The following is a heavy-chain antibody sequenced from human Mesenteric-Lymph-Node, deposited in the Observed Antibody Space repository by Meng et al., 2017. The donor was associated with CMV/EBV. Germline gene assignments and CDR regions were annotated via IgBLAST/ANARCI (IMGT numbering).Heavy chain of an antibody. Sequence: SVKVSCKASGGTLSNYAISWVRQTPGQGLEWLGGIIPFFGTTNYTQKFQDRITITTDESTSTAYMELSRLRSEDTAVYFCARGYQLPSFNWFDPWGPGTLVTVSS. V-gene: IGHV1-69*05. CDR1: GGTLSNYA. D-gene: IGHD2-2*01. CDR2: IIPFFGTT. CDR3: ARGYQLPSFNWFDP. J-gene: IGHJ5*02.